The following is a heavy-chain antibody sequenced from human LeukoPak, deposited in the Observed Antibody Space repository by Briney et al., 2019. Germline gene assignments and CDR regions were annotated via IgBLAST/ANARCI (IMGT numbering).Heavy chain of an antibody. Sequence: GGSLRLSCAASGFTFSSYAMSWVRQAPGKGLEWVSAISGSGGNTYYADSVKGRFTISRDNSKNTLYLQMNSLRAEDTAVYYCAKDYDFWSGYSHWGQGTLVTVSS. CDR2: ISGSGGNT. CDR3: AKDYDFWSGYSH. D-gene: IGHD3-3*01. CDR1: GFTFSSYA. V-gene: IGHV3-23*01. J-gene: IGHJ4*02.